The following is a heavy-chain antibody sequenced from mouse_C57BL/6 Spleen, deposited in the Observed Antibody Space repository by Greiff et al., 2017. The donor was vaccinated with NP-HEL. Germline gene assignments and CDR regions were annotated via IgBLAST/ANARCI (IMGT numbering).Heavy chain of an antibody. V-gene: IGHV1-55*01. Sequence: VQLQQSGAELVKPGASVKMSCKASGYTFTGYCITWVKQRPGQGLEWIGDIYPGSGSTNYNEKFKSKATLTVDTSSSTAYMQLSSLTSEDSAVCSCGRWDDDYYLDYWGQGTTVTVSS. D-gene: IGHD2-13*01. CDR1: GYTFTGYC. CDR3: GRWDDDYYLDY. J-gene: IGHJ2*01. CDR2: IYPGSGST.